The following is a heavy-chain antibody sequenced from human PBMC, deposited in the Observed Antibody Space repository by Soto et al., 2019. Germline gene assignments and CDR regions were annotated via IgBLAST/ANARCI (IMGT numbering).Heavy chain of an antibody. J-gene: IGHJ5*02. CDR1: GFAVSANY. CDR2: IYTDDST. V-gene: IGHV3-53*01. CDR3: ARASSPLPDNWFDP. D-gene: IGHD6-6*01. Sequence: PGGSLRLSCAASGFAVSANYISWVRQAPGKGLEWVSIIYTDDSTYYPDSVKGRFTFSRDKSKNTLYLQMDSLRADDTAVYYCARASSPLPDNWFDPWGQGTLVTVSS.